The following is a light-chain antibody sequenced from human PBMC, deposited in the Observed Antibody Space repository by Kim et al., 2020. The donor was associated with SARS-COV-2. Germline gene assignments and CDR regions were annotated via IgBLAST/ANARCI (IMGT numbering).Light chain of an antibody. Sequence: SPGESATLSCRASQSLTGSYFAWYQQKPGQAPRLLIYGASSRATGIPDRFSGSGSGTDFTLTISRLEPDDFALYYCQQYDRSPITFGQGTRLEIK. V-gene: IGKV3-20*01. J-gene: IGKJ5*01. CDR2: GAS. CDR1: QSLTGSY. CDR3: QQYDRSPIT.